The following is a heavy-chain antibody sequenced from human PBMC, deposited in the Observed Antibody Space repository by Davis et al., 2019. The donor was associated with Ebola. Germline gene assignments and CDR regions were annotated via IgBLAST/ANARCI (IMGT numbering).Heavy chain of an antibody. CDR2: ITSGNSI. D-gene: IGHD6-19*01. CDR3: ARAPAGRWQWPGTACDY. V-gene: IGHV3-21*01. J-gene: IGHJ4*02. Sequence: PGGSLRLSCAASGFTFSGHSMNWVRHAPGKGLEWVSSITSGNSIYYADSLKGRFTISRDNAKNSLYLQLNSLRPEDTALYYCARAPAGRWQWPGTACDYWGQGTLVTVSS. CDR1: GFTFSGHS.